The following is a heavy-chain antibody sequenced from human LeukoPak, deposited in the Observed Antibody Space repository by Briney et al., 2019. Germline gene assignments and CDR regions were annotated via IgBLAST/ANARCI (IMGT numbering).Heavy chain of an antibody. V-gene: IGHV3-23*01. CDR1: GGSISSGGYS. CDR2: ISDNGGRT. D-gene: IGHD3-22*01. Sequence: LSLTCAVSGGSISSGGYSWSWVRQAPGKGLEWVSAISDNGGRTYYADSVKGRFTISRDNSKNTLFVQMNSLRAEDTAVYYCAREYDSSWPSWGQGTLVTVSS. J-gene: IGHJ5*02. CDR3: AREYDSSWPS.